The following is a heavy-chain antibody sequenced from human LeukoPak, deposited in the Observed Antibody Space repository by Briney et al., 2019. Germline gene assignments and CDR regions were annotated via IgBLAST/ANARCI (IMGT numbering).Heavy chain of an antibody. CDR2: ISISGNTI. Sequence: GGSLRLSCAASGFTFSSYEMNWVRQAPGKGLEWISYISISGNTIYYADSVKGRFTISRDNAKNSLYLQMNSLRAEDTAVYYCAKDGCSSTSCYADYYYYYMDVWGKGTTVTISS. J-gene: IGHJ6*03. CDR1: GFTFSSYE. D-gene: IGHD2-2*01. V-gene: IGHV3-48*03. CDR3: AKDGCSSTSCYADYYYYYMDV.